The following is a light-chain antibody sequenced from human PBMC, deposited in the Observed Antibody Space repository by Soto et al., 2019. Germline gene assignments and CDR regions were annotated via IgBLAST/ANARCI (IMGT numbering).Light chain of an antibody. V-gene: IGLV2-14*01. Sequence: QSVLTQPASVSGSPGQSITISYTGTSSDVGTYNYVSWYQHHPGKAPKLIIYEVSNRPSGVSNRFSGSKSGSTASLTISGLQAEDEADYHCTSYTRDTALVFGTGTKVIVL. CDR1: SSDVGTYNY. J-gene: IGLJ1*01. CDR3: TSYTRDTALV. CDR2: EVS.